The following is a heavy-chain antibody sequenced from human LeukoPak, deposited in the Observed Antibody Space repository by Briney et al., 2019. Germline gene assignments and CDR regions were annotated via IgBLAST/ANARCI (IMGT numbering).Heavy chain of an antibody. V-gene: IGHV3-48*03. CDR3: ARGGTLEYFQH. CDR2: ISSSGSTI. CDR1: GFTFSSYE. J-gene: IGHJ1*01. Sequence: GVSLRLSCAASGFTFSSYEMNWVRQAPGKGREGVLYISSSGSTIYYADSVKGRFTISRDNAKNSLYLQMNRLRAEDTAVYYCARGGTLEYFQHWGQGTLVTVSS.